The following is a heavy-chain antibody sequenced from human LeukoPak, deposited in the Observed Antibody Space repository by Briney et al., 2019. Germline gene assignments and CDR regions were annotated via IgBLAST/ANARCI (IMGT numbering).Heavy chain of an antibody. J-gene: IGHJ4*02. Sequence: PGGSLRLSCAASGFTFSDYYMSWLRQAPGKGLEWVSYISSSGSTIYYADSVKGRFTISRDNAKNSLYLQMNSLRAEDTAVYYCARDYKAGNSAPLGYWGQGTLVTVSS. V-gene: IGHV3-11*01. CDR3: ARDYKAGNSAPLGY. CDR1: GFTFSDYY. CDR2: ISSSGSTI. D-gene: IGHD4-23*01.